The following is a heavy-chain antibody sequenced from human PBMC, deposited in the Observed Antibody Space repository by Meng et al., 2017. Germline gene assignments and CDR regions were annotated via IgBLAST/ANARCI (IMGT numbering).Heavy chain of an antibody. V-gene: IGHV1-2*06. CDR3: ARDDYGDYFDY. J-gene: IGHJ4*02. CDR2: INPNSGGT. Sequence: LGAFGGGVKEPGASVKVSCKASGYTFTGYDMHWVRQAPGQGLEWMGRINPNSGGTNYAQKFQGRVTMTRDTSISTAYMELSRLRSDDTAVYYCARDDYGDYFDYWGQGTLVTVSS. D-gene: IGHD4-17*01. CDR1: GYTFTGYD.